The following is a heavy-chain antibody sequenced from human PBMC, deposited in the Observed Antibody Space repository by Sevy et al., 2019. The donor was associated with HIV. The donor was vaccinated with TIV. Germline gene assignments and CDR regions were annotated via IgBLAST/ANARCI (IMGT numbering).Heavy chain of an antibody. J-gene: IGHJ4*02. D-gene: IGHD3-16*02. CDR3: ARVLLRLGELSSMDS. Sequence: SETLSLTCSVSGFSISSGYFWGWVRQPPGKGLEWIGSIYLTGTTYYNPSLKRRVTISVDTSKNQISLRLCSVTAADAAVYYCARVLLRLGELSSMDSWGQGTPVTVSS. V-gene: IGHV4-38-2*02. CDR1: GFSISSGYF. CDR2: IYLTGTT.